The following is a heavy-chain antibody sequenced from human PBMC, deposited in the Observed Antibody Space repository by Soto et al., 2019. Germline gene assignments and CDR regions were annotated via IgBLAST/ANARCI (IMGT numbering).Heavy chain of an antibody. CDR3: ARGVGYYGMDV. CDR1: GGTFSSYA. V-gene: IGHV1-69*05. Sequence: GASVKVSCKASGGTFSSYAISWVRQAPGQGLEWMGGIIPIFGTANYAQKFQGRVTMTRNTSISTAYMELSSLRSEDTAVYYCARGVGYYGMDVWGQGTTVTVSS. CDR2: IIPIFGTA. J-gene: IGHJ6*02. D-gene: IGHD3-16*01.